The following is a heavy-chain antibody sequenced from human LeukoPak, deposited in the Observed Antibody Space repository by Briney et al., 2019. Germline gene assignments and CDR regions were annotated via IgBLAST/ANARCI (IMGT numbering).Heavy chain of an antibody. V-gene: IGHV4-31*03. J-gene: IGHJ4*02. Sequence: SQTLTLTCTVSSGSISSGGYYWSRIRQHPGKGLEWIGYIYYSGSTYYNPSLKSRVTISVDTSKNHFSLKLSSVTAADTAVYYCARVLSRSWYYFDYWGQGTLVTVSS. CDR2: IYYSGST. D-gene: IGHD6-13*01. CDR1: SGSISSGGYY. CDR3: ARVLSRSWYYFDY.